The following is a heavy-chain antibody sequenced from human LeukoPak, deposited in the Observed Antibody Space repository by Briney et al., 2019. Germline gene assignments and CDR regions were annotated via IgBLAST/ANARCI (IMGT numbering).Heavy chain of an antibody. Sequence: PGGSLRLSCAASGFTFTSYYMHWVRQAPGKGLVWVSRISGDGSNTIYADSVKGRFTISRDNAKNTVYLQMNSLRAEDTAIYYCVRDFTFYGSGPHFDYWGLGTLVAVSS. CDR2: ISGDGSNT. J-gene: IGHJ4*02. CDR1: GFTFTSYY. CDR3: VRDFTFYGSGPHFDY. D-gene: IGHD3-10*01. V-gene: IGHV3-74*01.